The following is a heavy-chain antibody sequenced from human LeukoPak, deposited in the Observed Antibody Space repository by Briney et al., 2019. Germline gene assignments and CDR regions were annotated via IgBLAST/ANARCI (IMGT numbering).Heavy chain of an antibody. Sequence: PGGSLRLSCAASGFTFSSYEMNWVRQAPGKGLEWVSDISSSGSTIDYADSVKGRFTISRDNAKNSLYLQMNSLRAEDTAVYYCARVAGESYYDFWSGYYGAFDYWGQGTLVTVSS. CDR3: ARVAGESYYDFWSGYYGAFDY. V-gene: IGHV3-48*03. CDR2: ISSSGSTI. CDR1: GFTFSSYE. D-gene: IGHD3-3*01. J-gene: IGHJ4*02.